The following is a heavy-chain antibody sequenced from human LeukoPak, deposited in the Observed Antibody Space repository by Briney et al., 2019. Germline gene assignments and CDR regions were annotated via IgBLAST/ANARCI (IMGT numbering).Heavy chain of an antibody. Sequence: PSETLSLTCTVSGYSISSGYYWGWIRQPPGKGLEWIGSIYHSGSTYYNPSLKGRVTISVDTSKNQFSLKLSSVTAADTAVYYCARGFVEMVTIFWFDPWGQGTLVTVSS. J-gene: IGHJ5*02. CDR3: ARGFVEMVTIFWFDP. CDR2: IYHSGST. V-gene: IGHV4-38-2*02. CDR1: GYSISSGYY. D-gene: IGHD5-24*01.